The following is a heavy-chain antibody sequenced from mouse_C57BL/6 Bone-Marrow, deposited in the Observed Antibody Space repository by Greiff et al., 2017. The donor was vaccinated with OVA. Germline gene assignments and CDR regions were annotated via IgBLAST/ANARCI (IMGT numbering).Heavy chain of an antibody. CDR1: GYTFTDYY. CDR2: INPYNGGT. D-gene: IGHD2-1*01. V-gene: IGHV1-19*01. CDR3: AIYFMDY. Sequence: VHVKQSGPVLVKPGASVKMSCKASGYTFTDYYMNWVKQSHGKSLEWIGVINPYNGGTSYNQKFKGKATLTVDKSSSTAYMELNSLTSEDSAVYYCAIYFMDYWGQGTSVTVSS. J-gene: IGHJ4*01.